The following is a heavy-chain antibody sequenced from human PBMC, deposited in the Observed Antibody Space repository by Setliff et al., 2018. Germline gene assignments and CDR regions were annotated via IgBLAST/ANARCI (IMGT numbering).Heavy chain of an antibody. V-gene: IGHV4-61*09. J-gene: IGHJ4*02. Sequence: SETLSLTCTVSGDSISSRRNYWGWFRQPAGKELEWIGQIYTSWSTNYNPSLKSRVTIFVDTSKNQFSLNLNSVTAADTGVYYCASCRYQVPYDYWGQGILVTVSS. D-gene: IGHD2-2*01. CDR3: ASCRYQVPYDY. CDR2: IYTSWST. CDR1: GDSISSRRNY.